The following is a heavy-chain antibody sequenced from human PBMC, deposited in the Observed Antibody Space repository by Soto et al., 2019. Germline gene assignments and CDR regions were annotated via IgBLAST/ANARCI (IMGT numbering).Heavy chain of an antibody. J-gene: IGHJ4*02. V-gene: IGHV4-59*01. Sequence: QVQLQESGPGLVKPSETLSLTCTVSGGSISTNYWSWIRQPPGKGLEWIGYIYNSGSSNDNPSLKSRVTISVDTSKNHFSLQLASVTAADTAVYYCARGDSHSSGYLIVGVLTQWGQGTLVTVSS. CDR3: ARGDSHSSGYLIVGVLTQ. D-gene: IGHD3-22*01. CDR1: GGSISTNY. CDR2: IYNSGSS.